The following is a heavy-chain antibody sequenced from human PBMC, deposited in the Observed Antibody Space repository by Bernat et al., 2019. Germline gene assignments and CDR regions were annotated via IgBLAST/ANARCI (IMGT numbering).Heavy chain of an antibody. J-gene: IGHJ4*02. V-gene: IGHV1-2*06. D-gene: IGHD6-13*01. CDR2: IDPNNGGT. CDR3: GRDFGVAANDF. Sequence: QVQLVQSGAEVKKPGASVKVSCKASGYTFTGYYMHWARQAPGQGLEWMGRIDPNNGGTNYAQKFQGRVTMTSDTSISTAYMELSSLGSDDTAMYYCGRDFGVAANDFWGQGTLVTVSS. CDR1: GYTFTGYY.